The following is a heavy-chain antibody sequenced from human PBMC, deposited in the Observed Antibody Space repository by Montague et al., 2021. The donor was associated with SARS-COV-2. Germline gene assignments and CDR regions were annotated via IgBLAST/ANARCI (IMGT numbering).Heavy chain of an antibody. J-gene: IGHJ5*02. CDR2: FYTSGST. CDR3: ARLPDTSGRAWFDP. V-gene: IGHV4-61*02. D-gene: IGHD3-22*01. CDR1: GGSISSANYY. Sequence: TLSLTCTVSGGSISSANYYWSWIRQPAGKGLEWIGRFYTSGSTNYNPSLKSRVAISADTSKNQFSLKLGSVTAADTAVFYCARLPDTSGRAWFDPWGQGTLVTVSS.